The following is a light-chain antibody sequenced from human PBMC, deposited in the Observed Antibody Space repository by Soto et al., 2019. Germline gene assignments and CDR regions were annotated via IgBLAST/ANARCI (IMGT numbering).Light chain of an antibody. CDR2: GAS. CDR1: QSVTSSY. V-gene: IGKV3-20*01. J-gene: IGKJ1*01. CDR3: QQYGSSRT. Sequence: EIVLTQSPGTLSLSPGEGATLSCRASQSVTSSYLAWYQQKPGQAPRLLIYGASIRATGIPDRFSGSGSGSDFTLTISRLETEDFAEYYCQQYGSSRTFGQGNKVDIK.